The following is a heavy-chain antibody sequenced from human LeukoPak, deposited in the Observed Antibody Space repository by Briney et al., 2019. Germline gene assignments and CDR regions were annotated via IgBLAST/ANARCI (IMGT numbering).Heavy chain of an antibody. CDR1: GFTFSSYS. CDR2: ISSSSSYI. D-gene: IGHD1-26*01. J-gene: IGHJ4*02. Sequence: GGSLRLSCAASGFTFSSYSMNWVRQAPGKGLECVSSISSSSSYIYYADSVKGRFTISRDNAKNSLYLQMNSLRAEDTAVYYCARVRIVGAARADYWGQGTLVTVSS. CDR3: ARVRIVGAARADY. V-gene: IGHV3-21*01.